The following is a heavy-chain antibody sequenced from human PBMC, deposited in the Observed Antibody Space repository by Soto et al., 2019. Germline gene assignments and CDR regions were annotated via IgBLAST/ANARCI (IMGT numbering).Heavy chain of an antibody. CDR1: GFTFSSYA. CDR2: ISYDGSNK. J-gene: IGHJ4*02. Sequence: PGGSLRLSCAASGFTFSSYAMHWVRQAPGKGLEWVAVISYDGSNKYYADSVKGRFTISRDNSKSTLYLQVDSLRPEDAAVYYCARDPKTSGGQHWAFNYFDSWGQGTLGTVSS. V-gene: IGHV3-30-3*01. D-gene: IGHD7-27*01. CDR3: ARDPKTSGGQHWAFNYFDS.